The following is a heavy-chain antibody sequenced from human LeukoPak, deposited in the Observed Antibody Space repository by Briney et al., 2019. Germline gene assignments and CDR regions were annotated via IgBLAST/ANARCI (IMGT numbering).Heavy chain of an antibody. V-gene: IGHV1-18*01. CDR1: GYTFTSYG. CDR2: ISAYNGNT. D-gene: IGHD3-3*01. CDR3: ARGVDFWSGYYDRHYFDY. Sequence: ASVKASCKASGYTFTSYGISWVRQAPGQGLEWMGWISAYNGNTNYAQKLQGRVTMTTDTSTSTAYMELRSLRSDDTAVYYCARGVDFWSGYYDRHYFDYWGQGTLVTVSS. J-gene: IGHJ4*02.